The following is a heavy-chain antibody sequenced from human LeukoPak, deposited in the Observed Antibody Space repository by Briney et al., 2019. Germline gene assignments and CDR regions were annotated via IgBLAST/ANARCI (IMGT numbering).Heavy chain of an antibody. J-gene: IGHJ4*02. CDR2: INHSGST. CDR3: ARDRYSSGWYYFDY. V-gene: IGHV4-34*01. D-gene: IGHD6-19*01. Sequence: SETLSLTCAVYGGSFSGYDWNWIRQPPGKVLEWIGEINHSGSTNYNPSLKSRVTISVDTSKNQFSLKLSSVTAADTAVYYCARDRYSSGWYYFDYWGQGTLVTVSS. CDR1: GGSFSGYD.